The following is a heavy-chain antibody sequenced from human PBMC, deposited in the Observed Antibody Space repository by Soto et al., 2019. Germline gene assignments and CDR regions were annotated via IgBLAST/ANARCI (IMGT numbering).Heavy chain of an antibody. CDR2: IKQDGSEK. CDR1: GFTFSSYW. V-gene: IGHV3-7*01. Sequence: DVQLVESGGGLVQPGGSLNLSCAAAGFTFSSYWMTWVRQAPRKGLEWVANIKQDGSEKYYLDSVKGRFTISRDNAKKSLYLQMNSLRAEDTAVYYCVRDGRYYYGNWFAPWGQGTLVSVSS. CDR3: VRDGRYYYGNWFAP. J-gene: IGHJ5*02. D-gene: IGHD1-26*01.